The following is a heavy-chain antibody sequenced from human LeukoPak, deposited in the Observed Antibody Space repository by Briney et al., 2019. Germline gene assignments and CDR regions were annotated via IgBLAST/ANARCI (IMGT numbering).Heavy chain of an antibody. CDR1: GYSFTSDW. V-gene: IGHV5-51*01. CDR2: IYPGDSDT. J-gene: IGHJ4*02. CDR3: ARQRSSGSGSYCDY. Sequence: GESLKISCKGSGYSFTSDWIAWVREMPGKGLEWMGIIYPGDSDTRYSPSFQGQVTISADKSISTAYLQWSSLKASDTAMYYCARQRSSGSGSYCDYWGQGTLVSVSS. D-gene: IGHD3-10*01.